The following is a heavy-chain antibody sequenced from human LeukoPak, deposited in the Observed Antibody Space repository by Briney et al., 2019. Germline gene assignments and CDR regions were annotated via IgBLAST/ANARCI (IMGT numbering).Heavy chain of an antibody. CDR3: ARGPRGGVTAVRYFDY. D-gene: IGHD3-16*01. V-gene: IGHV4-34*01. CDR2: INHSGST. J-gene: IGHJ4*02. CDR1: GGSISGYY. Sequence: SETLSLTCTVSGGSISGYYWSWIRQPPGKGLEWIGEINHSGSTNYNPSLKSRVTISVDTSKNQFSLKLSSVTAADTAVYYCARGPRGGVTAVRYFDYWGQGTLVTVSS.